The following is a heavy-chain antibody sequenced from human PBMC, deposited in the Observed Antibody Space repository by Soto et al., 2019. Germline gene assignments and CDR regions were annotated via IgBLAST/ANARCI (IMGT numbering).Heavy chain of an antibody. V-gene: IGHV1-46*01. CDR3: ARDLIVVVAAGDYYYGMDV. CDR1: GYTFTSYY. J-gene: IGHJ6*02. Sequence: ASVKVSCKASGYTFTSYYMHWVRQAPGQWLEWMGIINPSGGSTSYAQKFQGRVTMTRDTSTSTVYMELSSLRSEDTAVYYCARDLIVVVAAGDYYYGMDVWGQGTTVTVSS. D-gene: IGHD2-15*01. CDR2: INPSGGST.